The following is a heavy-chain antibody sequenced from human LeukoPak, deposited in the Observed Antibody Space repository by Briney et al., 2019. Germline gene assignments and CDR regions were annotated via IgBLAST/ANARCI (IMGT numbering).Heavy chain of an antibody. V-gene: IGHV1-24*01. CDR2: FDPEDGET. CDR1: GYTLTELS. Sequence: ASVKVSRKVSGYTLTELSMHWVRQAPGKGLEWMGGFDPEDGETIYAQKFQGRVTMTEDTSTDTAYMELSSLRSEDTAVYYCATSIAPAPKRGYSGYDYWAGLYWFDPWGQGTLVTVSS. CDR3: ATSIAPAPKRGYSGYDYWAGLYWFDP. J-gene: IGHJ5*02. D-gene: IGHD5-12*01.